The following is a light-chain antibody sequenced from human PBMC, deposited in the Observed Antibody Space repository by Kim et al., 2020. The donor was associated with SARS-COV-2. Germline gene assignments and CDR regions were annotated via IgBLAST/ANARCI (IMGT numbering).Light chain of an antibody. CDR3: QQYGSSPLT. Sequence: PLGERATLSCRASQSVDTNYVAWYQQKSGQAPRLLIYGASDRATGISDRFSGSVSGTDFTLTISRLEPEDFAVYYCQQYGSSPLTFGGGTKVDIK. CDR1: QSVDTNY. V-gene: IGKV3-20*01. J-gene: IGKJ4*01. CDR2: GAS.